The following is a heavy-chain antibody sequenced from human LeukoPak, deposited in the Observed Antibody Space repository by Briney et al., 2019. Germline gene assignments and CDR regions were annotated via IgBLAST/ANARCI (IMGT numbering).Heavy chain of an antibody. V-gene: IGHV4-39*01. Sequence: PSXTLSLTCTVSGGSISSSSYYWGWIRQPPGKGLEWIGSIYYSGSTYYNPSLKSRVTISVDTSKNQFSLKLSSVTAADTAVYYCASITMIVVVITDWGQGTLVTVSS. D-gene: IGHD3-22*01. J-gene: IGHJ4*02. CDR3: ASITMIVVVITD. CDR1: GGSISSSSYY. CDR2: IYYSGST.